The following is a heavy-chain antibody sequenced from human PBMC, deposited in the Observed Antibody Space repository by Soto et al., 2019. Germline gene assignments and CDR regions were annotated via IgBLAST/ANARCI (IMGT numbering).Heavy chain of an antibody. J-gene: IGHJ4*02. Sequence: QVQLQESGPGRVKPSQTLSLTCPFSGGSISSGGYYWIWIRQHPGKGLEWIGYIYYSGSSYYNPSLTSRVTISVDTSKNQFSLKLSSVTAADTAVYYCARDVDMTLSLWGQGTQVTVSS. CDR1: GGSISSGGYY. CDR2: IYYSGSS. V-gene: IGHV4-31*03. D-gene: IGHD2-21*02. CDR3: ARDVDMTLSL.